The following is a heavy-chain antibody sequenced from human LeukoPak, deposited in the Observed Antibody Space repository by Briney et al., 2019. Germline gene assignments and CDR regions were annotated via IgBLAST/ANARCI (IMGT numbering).Heavy chain of an antibody. CDR1: GGSISSSSYY. V-gene: IGHV4-39*07. CDR2: INHSGST. J-gene: IGHJ4*02. Sequence: PSETLSLTCTVSGGSISSSSYYWSWIRQPPGKGLERIGEINHSGSTNYNPSLKSRVTISVDTSKNQFSLKLSSVTAADTAVYYCARGPPYYYDSSGYGWGQGTLVTVSS. CDR3: ARGPPYYYDSSGYG. D-gene: IGHD3-22*01.